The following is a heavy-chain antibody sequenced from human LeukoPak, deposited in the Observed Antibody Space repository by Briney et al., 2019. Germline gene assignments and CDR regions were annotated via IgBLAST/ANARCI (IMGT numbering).Heavy chain of an antibody. Sequence: GESLKISCKGSGYSFTSYWIGWVRQMPGKGLEWMGIIYPGDSDTRYSPSFQGQVTISADKSISTAYPQWSSLKASDTAMYYCARLTLYYYDSSGIGWFDPWGQGTLVTVSS. CDR1: GYSFTSYW. J-gene: IGHJ5*02. CDR3: ARLTLYYYDSSGIGWFDP. D-gene: IGHD3-22*01. CDR2: IYPGDSDT. V-gene: IGHV5-51*01.